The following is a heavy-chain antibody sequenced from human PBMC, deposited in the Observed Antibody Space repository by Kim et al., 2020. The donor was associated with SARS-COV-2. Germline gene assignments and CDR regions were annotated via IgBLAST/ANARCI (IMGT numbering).Heavy chain of an antibody. CDR1: GFTFSNYW. J-gene: IGHJ4*02. Sequence: GGSLRLSCAASGFTFSNYWMTWVRQAPGKGLEWVANIKKDGSEKYYADSLKGRFTVSRDNAKNSLYLEMDSLRADDTAVYYCARAGYSNSSDYWGQGTV. CDR3: ARAGYSNSSDY. CDR2: IKKDGSEK. D-gene: IGHD6-13*01. V-gene: IGHV3-7*01.